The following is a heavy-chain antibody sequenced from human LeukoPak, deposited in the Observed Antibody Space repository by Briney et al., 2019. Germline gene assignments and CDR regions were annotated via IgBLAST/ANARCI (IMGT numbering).Heavy chain of an antibody. J-gene: IGHJ6*02. V-gene: IGHV3-33*01. CDR2: IWCVGSNK. CDR3: ARDHEYSSGWYNYYYYGMDV. Sequence: PGGSLRLSGAASGFTFSSYGMHWVRQAPGKGLEGVAVIWCVGSNKYYADSVKGRLTISRDNSKNTLYLQMNSLRAEDTAVYYCARDHEYSSGWYNYYYYGMDVGGQGTTVTVSS. D-gene: IGHD6-19*01. CDR1: GFTFSSYG.